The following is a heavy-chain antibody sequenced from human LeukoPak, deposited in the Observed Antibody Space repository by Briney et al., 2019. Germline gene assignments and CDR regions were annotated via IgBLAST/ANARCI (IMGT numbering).Heavy chain of an antibody. CDR1: GGSFSGYY. V-gene: IGHV4-34*01. Sequence: SETLSLTCAVYGGSFSGYYWSWIRQPPGKGLEWIGEINHSGSTNYNPSLKSRVTISVDTSKNQFSLKLSSVTAADTAVYYCARKPLIAYCGGDCYPARNAFDIWGQGTMVTVS. CDR2: INHSGST. CDR3: ARKPLIAYCGGDCYPARNAFDI. J-gene: IGHJ3*02. D-gene: IGHD2-21*02.